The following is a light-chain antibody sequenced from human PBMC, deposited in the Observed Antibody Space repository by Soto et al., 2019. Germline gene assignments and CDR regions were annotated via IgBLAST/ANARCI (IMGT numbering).Light chain of an antibody. Sequence: DIQMTQSPSSLSASVGDRVTITCQASQDISNYLNWYQQKPGKDPKLLIYDASNLETGVPSRFSGSGYGTDFTFLISSLQPEDIATYYCQQYDNPPPYTFAQGTKLEIK. CDR1: QDISNY. CDR3: QQYDNPPPYT. J-gene: IGKJ2*01. CDR2: DAS. V-gene: IGKV1-33*01.